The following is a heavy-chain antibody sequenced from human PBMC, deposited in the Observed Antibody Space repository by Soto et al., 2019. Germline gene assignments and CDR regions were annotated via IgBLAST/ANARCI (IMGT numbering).Heavy chain of an antibody. V-gene: IGHV3-23*01. CDR2: ISGSGGST. J-gene: IGHJ4*02. D-gene: IGHD3-9*01. CDR3: AKDFAGFMGY. Sequence: WRSLRLSCSASVFTFSSYAMSWGRQAPGKGLEWVSAISGSGGSTYYADSVKGRFTISRDNSKNTLYLQMNSLRAEDTAVYYCAKDFAGFMGYWGQGTLVTVSS. CDR1: VFTFSSYA.